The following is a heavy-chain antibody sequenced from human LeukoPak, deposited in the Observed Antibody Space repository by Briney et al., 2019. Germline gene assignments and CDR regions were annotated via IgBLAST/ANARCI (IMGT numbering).Heavy chain of an antibody. Sequence: SETLSLTCTVSGGSISSYYWSWIRQHPGKGLEWIGYIYYSGSTYYNPSLKSRVTISVDTSKNQFSLKLSSVTAADTAVYYCAREDSSSWSGPDYWGQGTLVTVSS. CDR2: IYYSGST. D-gene: IGHD6-13*01. CDR1: GGSISSYY. CDR3: AREDSSSWSGPDY. J-gene: IGHJ4*02. V-gene: IGHV4-59*06.